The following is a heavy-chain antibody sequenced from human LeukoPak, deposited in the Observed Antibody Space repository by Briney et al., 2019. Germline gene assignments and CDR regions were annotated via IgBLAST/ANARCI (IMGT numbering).Heavy chain of an antibody. V-gene: IGHV4-38-2*02. Sequence: SETLSLTCTVSGYSISSGYYWGWIRQPPGKGLEWIGEINHSGSTNYNPSLKSRVTITVDTSKNQFSLKLSSVTAADTAVYYCASLGVPFDYWGQGTLVTVSS. CDR1: GYSISSGYY. CDR3: ASLGVPFDY. CDR2: INHSGST. D-gene: IGHD3-16*01. J-gene: IGHJ4*02.